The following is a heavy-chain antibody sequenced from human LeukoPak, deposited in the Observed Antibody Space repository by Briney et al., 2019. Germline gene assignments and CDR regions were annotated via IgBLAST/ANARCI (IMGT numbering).Heavy chain of an antibody. CDR2: ISGDGGST. V-gene: IGHV3-43*02. CDR1: GFTFDDYA. D-gene: IGHD3-10*01. CDR3: AKGPGSNYYMDV. Sequence: GGSLRLSCAASGFTFDDYAMHWVRQAPGKGLEWVSLISGDGGSTYYADSVKGRFTISRDNSKNSLHLQMNSLRTEDTALYYCAKGPGSNYYMDVWGKGTTVTVSS. J-gene: IGHJ6*03.